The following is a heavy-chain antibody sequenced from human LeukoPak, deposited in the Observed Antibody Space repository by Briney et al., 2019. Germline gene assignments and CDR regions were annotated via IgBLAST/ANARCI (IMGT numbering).Heavy chain of an antibody. D-gene: IGHD3-3*01. CDR2: IYYSGST. V-gene: IGHV4-59*01. CDR1: GGSISSYY. Sequence: SETLSLTCTVSGGSISSYYWSWIRQPPGKGLEWIGYIYYSGSTTYNPSPKSRVTISVDTSKNQFSLKLSSVTAADTAVYYCARSGYYGREFDYWGQGTLVTVSS. CDR3: ARSGYYGREFDY. J-gene: IGHJ4*02.